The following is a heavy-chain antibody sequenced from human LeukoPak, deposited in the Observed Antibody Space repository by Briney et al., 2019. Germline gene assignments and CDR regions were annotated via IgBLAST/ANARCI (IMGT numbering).Heavy chain of an antibody. CDR3: ARAQFDIVVVPASALYGMDV. Sequence: SQTLSLTCTVSRGSISSGGYYWSWIRQHPGEGLGWIGYIYYGGSTYYNPPLKRRVTISVDTSKNQFSLKLSSVTAADTAVYYCARAQFDIVVVPASALYGMDVWGQGTTVTVSS. J-gene: IGHJ6*02. CDR1: RGSISSGGYY. CDR2: IYYGGST. D-gene: IGHD2-2*01. V-gene: IGHV4-31*03.